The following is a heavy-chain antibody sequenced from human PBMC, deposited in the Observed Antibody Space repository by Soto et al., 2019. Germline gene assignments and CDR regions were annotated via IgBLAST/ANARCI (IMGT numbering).Heavy chain of an antibody. J-gene: IGHJ4*02. CDR1: GGTFSSYT. V-gene: IGHV1-69*02. CDR2: IIPILGIA. D-gene: IGHD3-9*01. CDR3: ASSGPRYYDILTGSEALDY. Sequence: SVKVSCKASGGTFSSYTISWVRQAPGQGLEWMGRIIPILGIANYAQKFQGRVTITADKSTSTAYMELSSLRSEDTAVYYCASSGPRYYDILTGSEALDYWGQGTLVTVSS.